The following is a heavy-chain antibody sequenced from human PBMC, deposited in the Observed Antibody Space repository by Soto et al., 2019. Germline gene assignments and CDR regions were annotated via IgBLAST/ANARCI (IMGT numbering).Heavy chain of an antibody. CDR1: GYTFTSYG. D-gene: IGHD3-3*01. CDR3: ARVPCYDFWSGCGAFDI. J-gene: IGHJ3*02. V-gene: IGHV1-18*01. Sequence: GASVKVSCKASGYTFTSYGISWVRQAPGQGLEWMGWISAYNGNTNYAQKLQGRVTMTTDTSTSTAYMELRSLRSDDTAVYYCARVPCYDFWSGCGAFDIWGQGTMVTVSS. CDR2: ISAYNGNT.